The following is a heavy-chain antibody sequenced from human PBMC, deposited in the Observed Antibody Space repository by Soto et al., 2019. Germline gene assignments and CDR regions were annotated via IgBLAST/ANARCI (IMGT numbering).Heavy chain of an antibody. D-gene: IGHD3-10*01. CDR2: IYYSGST. J-gene: IGHJ6*02. CDR3: ARDREVITIVRGVIIPSYYYYGMDV. CDR1: GCSISSGGYY. V-gene: IGHV4-31*03. Sequence: QVQLQESGPGLVKPSQTLSLTCTVSGCSISSGGYYWSWIRQHPGKGLEWIGYIYYSGSTYYNPSLKSRVTISVDTSKNQFSLKLSSVTAADTAVYYCARDREVITIVRGVIIPSYYYYGMDVWGQGTTVTVSS.